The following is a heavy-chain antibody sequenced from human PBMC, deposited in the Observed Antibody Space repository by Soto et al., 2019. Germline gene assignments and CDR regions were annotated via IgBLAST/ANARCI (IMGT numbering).Heavy chain of an antibody. CDR2: IYSGVST. Sequence: GGSLRLSCAASGFTVSSNYMSWVRQAPWKGLEWVSVIYSGVSTYYADSVKGRFTISRDNSKNTLYLQMNSLRAEDTAVYYCARGNYYDSSGYYYRSPYFDYWGQGTLVTVSS. J-gene: IGHJ4*02. CDR1: GFTVSSNY. V-gene: IGHV3-53*01. CDR3: ARGNYYDSSGYYYRSPYFDY. D-gene: IGHD3-22*01.